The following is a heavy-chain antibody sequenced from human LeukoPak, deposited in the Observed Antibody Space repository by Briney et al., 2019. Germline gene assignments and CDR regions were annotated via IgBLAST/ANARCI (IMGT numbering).Heavy chain of an antibody. J-gene: IGHJ6*03. V-gene: IGHV1-8*03. CDR3: ARGVPVRRFLLYCSGGSCYSHYMDV. Sequence: ASVKVSCKASGYTFTSYDINWVRQATGQGLEWMGWMNPNSGNTGYAQKFQGRVTITRNTSISTAYMELSSLRSEDTAVYYCARGVPVRRFLLYCSGGSCYSHYMDVWGEGTTVTVSS. CDR2: MNPNSGNT. CDR1: GYTFTSYD. D-gene: IGHD2-15*01.